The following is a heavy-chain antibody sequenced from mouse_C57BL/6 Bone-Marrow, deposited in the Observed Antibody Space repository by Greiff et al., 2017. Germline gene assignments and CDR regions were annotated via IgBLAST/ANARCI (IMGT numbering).Heavy chain of an antibody. Sequence: VQLQQPGAELVKPGASVKLSCKASGYTFTSYWMHWVKQRPGQGLEWIGMIHPNSGSTNYNEKFKSKATLTVDQSSSTAYMQLSSLTSEDSAVYYCAEGGAPAWFAYWGQGTLVTVSA. CDR3: AEGGAPAWFAY. CDR1: GYTFTSYW. J-gene: IGHJ3*01. CDR2: IHPNSGST. V-gene: IGHV1-64*01.